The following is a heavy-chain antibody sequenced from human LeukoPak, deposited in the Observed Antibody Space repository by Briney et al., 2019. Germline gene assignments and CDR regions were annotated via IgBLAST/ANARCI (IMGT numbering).Heavy chain of an antibody. CDR1: GFTFSSYA. CDR3: ASKAAADY. V-gene: IGHV3-21*01. J-gene: IGHJ4*02. CDR2: ISSSSSYI. Sequence: GRSLRLSCAASGFTFSSYAMHWVRQAPGKGLEWVSSISSSSSYIYYADSVKGRFTISRDNAKNSLYLQMNSLRAEDTAVYYCASKAAADYWGQGTLVTVSS. D-gene: IGHD6-13*01.